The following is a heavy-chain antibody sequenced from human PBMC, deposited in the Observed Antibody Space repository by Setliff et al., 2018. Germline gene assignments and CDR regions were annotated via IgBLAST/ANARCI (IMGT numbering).Heavy chain of an antibody. D-gene: IGHD3-22*01. Sequence: GGFLRLSCAASGFAFSTHSMNWVRQAPGKGLVWVSGINTDGSATYYADSVKGRFTISRDDSKSIAYLRMNSLKIEDTAVYYCTRDFWPESSGFAFGQWGQGTLVTVSS. CDR1: GFAFSTHS. V-gene: IGHV3-74*01. CDR3: TRDFWPESSGFAFGQ. J-gene: IGHJ4*02. CDR2: INTDGSAT.